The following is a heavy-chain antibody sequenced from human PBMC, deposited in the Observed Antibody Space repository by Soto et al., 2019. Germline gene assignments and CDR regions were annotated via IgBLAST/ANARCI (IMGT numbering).Heavy chain of an antibody. CDR2: ISYDGSNK. CDR3: ARVFLGRFGELLPSSLDY. Sequence: GGSLRLSCAASGFTFSSYWMHWVRQAPGKGLEWVAVISYDGSNKYYADSVKGRFTISRDNAKNSLYLQMNSLRAEDTAVYYCARVFLGRFGELLPSSLDYWGQGTLVTVSS. CDR1: GFTFSSYW. V-gene: IGHV3-30-3*01. D-gene: IGHD3-10*01. J-gene: IGHJ4*02.